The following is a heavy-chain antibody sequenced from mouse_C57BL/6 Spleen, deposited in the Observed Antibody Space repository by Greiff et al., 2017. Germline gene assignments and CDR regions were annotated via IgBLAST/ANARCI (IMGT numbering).Heavy chain of an antibody. CDR1: GYTFTDYN. CDR3: AMGRLGGLFDY. CDR2: INPNNGGT. Sequence: VQLQQSGPELVKPGASVKMSCKASGYTFTDYNMHWVKQSHGKSLEWIGYINPNNGGTSYNQKFKGKATLTVNKSSSTAYMELRSLTSEDSAVYYCAMGRLGGLFDYWGQGTTLTVSS. V-gene: IGHV1-22*01. J-gene: IGHJ2*01. D-gene: IGHD4-1*01.